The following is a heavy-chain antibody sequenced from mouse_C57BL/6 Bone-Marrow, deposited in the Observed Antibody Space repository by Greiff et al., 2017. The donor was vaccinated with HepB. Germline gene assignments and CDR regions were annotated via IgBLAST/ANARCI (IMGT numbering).Heavy chain of an antibody. V-gene: IGHV5-9-1*02. D-gene: IGHD5-5*01. CDR2: ISSGGDYI. J-gene: IGHJ3*01. CDR1: GFTFSSYA. CDR3: TRDALPVFAD. Sequence: EVKLVESGEGLVKPGGSLKLSCAASGFTFSSYAMSWVRQTPEKRLEWVAYISSGGDYIYYADTVKGRFTISRDNARNTLYLQMSSLKSEDTAMYYCTRDALPVFADWGQGTLVTVSA.